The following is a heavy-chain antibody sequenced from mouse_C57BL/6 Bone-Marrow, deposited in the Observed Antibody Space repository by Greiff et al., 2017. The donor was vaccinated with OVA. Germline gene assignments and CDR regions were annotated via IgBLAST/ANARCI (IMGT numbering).Heavy chain of an antibody. D-gene: IGHD3-3*01. V-gene: IGHV5-12*01. Sequence: EVHLVESGGGLVQPGGSLKLSCAASGFTFSDYYMYWVRQTPEKRLEWVAYISNGGGSTYYPDTVKGRFTISRDNAKNTLYLQMSRLKSEDTAMYYCARRGVLGYAMDYWGQGTSVTVSS. CDR2: ISNGGGST. CDR1: GFTFSDYY. CDR3: ARRGVLGYAMDY. J-gene: IGHJ4*01.